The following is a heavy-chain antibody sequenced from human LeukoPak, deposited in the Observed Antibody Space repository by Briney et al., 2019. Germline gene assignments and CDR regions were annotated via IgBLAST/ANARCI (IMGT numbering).Heavy chain of an antibody. J-gene: IGHJ3*02. CDR3: AKGPSSTISSGFNI. CDR2: ISWNSGDI. D-gene: IGHD3-22*01. Sequence: PGRSLRLSCAASGFTFDNFATHWIRQPPGKGLEWVSAISWNSGDIGYADSVRGRFTISRDNARNSLYLQMNSLTPEDTALYYCAKGPSSTISSGFNIWGQGTMVTVSS. CDR1: GFTFDNFA. V-gene: IGHV3-9*01.